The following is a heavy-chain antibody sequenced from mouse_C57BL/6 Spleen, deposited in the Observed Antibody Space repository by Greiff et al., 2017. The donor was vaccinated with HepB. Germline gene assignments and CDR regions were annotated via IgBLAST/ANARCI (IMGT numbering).Heavy chain of an antibody. D-gene: IGHD1-1*01. CDR2: ISSGGDYT. V-gene: IGHV5-9-1*02. CDR3: TRINTVPAYWYFDV. Sequence: EVKLVESGAGLVKPGGSLKLSCAASGFTFSSYAMSWVRQTPEKRLEWVAYISSGGDYTYYADTVKGRFTISRDNARNTLYLQMSSLKSEDTAMYYCTRINTVPAYWYFDVWGTGTTVTVSS. CDR1: GFTFSSYA. J-gene: IGHJ1*03.